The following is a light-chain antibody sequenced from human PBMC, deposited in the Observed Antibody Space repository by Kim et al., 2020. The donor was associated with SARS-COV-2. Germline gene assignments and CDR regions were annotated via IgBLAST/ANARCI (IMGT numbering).Light chain of an antibody. V-gene: IGKV1-12*02. CDR3: QQGNNFSSS. Sequence: DIQMTQSPSSVSASVGDRVTITCRASQDIVKWLSWYQQKPGKAPKLLIYAASTLQSGVPSRFSGSGSGTDFTLTINSLQPDDFAIYYCQQGNNFSSSFGGGTRVDIK. CDR2: AAS. CDR1: QDIVKW. J-gene: IGKJ4*01.